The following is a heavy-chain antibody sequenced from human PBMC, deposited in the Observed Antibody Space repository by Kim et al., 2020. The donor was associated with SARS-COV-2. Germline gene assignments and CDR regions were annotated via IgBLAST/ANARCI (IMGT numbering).Heavy chain of an antibody. D-gene: IGHD6-19*01. Sequence: NYAQKFQGRVTITADESTSTAYMELSSLRSEDTAVYYCARDGRISGWYVYWGQGTLVTVSS. V-gene: IGHV1-69*01. CDR3: ARDGRISGWYVY. J-gene: IGHJ4*02.